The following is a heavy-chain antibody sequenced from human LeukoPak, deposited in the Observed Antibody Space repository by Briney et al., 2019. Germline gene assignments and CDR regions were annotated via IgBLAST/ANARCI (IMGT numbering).Heavy chain of an antibody. D-gene: IGHD6-13*01. V-gene: IGHV3-49*04. J-gene: IGHJ5*02. CDR1: GFTFGDYA. Sequence: HSGGSLRLPCTASGFTFGDYAMSWVRQAPGKGLEWVGFIRSKAYGGTTEYAASVKGRFTISRDDSKSIAYLQMNSLKTEDTAVYYCTRDGLSSSWYRVGWFDPWGQGTLVTVSS. CDR3: TRDGLSSSWYRVGWFDP. CDR2: IRSKAYGGTT.